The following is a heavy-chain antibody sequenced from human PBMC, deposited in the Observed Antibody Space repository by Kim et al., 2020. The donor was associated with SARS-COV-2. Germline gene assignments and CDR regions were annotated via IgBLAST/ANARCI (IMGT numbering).Heavy chain of an antibody. D-gene: IGHD3-10*01. CDR3: AKSMVYYYYYGMDV. V-gene: IGHV3-30*02. J-gene: IGHJ6*02. Sequence: ADSGKGRITNSRDNSKNTLYLQMNSLRAEDTDVYYCAKSMVYYYYYGMDVWGQGTTVTGSS.